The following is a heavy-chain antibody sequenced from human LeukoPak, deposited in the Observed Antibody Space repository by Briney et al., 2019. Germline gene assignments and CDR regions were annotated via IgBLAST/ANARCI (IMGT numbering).Heavy chain of an antibody. D-gene: IGHD3-10*01. V-gene: IGHV1-2*02. CDR1: GYTFTGYY. CDR3: ARVPTFDPTNITLFDY. Sequence: ASVKVSCKASGYTFTGYYMHWVRQAPGQGLEWMGWINPNSGGTNYAQKFQGRVTMTRDTSISTAYMELSRLRSDDTAVYYCARVPTFDPTNITLFDYWGQGTLVTVSS. J-gene: IGHJ4*02. CDR2: INPNSGGT.